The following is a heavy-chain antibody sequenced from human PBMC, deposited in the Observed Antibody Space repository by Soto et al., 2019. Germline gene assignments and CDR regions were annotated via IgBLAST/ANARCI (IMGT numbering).Heavy chain of an antibody. J-gene: IGHJ1*01. D-gene: IGHD6-19*01. CDR1: GFTFSSYA. Sequence: QVQLVESGGGVVQPGRSLRLSCAASGFTFSSYAMHWVRQARGKGLEWVAVISYDGSNKCYADSVKGRFTISRDNSKNTLYVQMNSLRAEDTAVYYCARESEQWLNNRAEYFQHWGQGTLVTVSS. V-gene: IGHV3-30-3*01. CDR3: ARESEQWLNNRAEYFQH. CDR2: ISYDGSNK.